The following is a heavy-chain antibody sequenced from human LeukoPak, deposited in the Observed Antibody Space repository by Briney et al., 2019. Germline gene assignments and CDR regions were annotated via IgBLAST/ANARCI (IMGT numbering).Heavy chain of an antibody. CDR1: GYTFTNYG. V-gene: IGHV1-18*01. D-gene: IGHD6-13*01. Sequence: GASVKVSCKASGYTFTNYGITWVRQAPGPGLEWMGWINANNGDTKSAQSLQGRVTMTRDTSTSTAYMELWSLRPDDTAVYYCARGPIAAAGDSWGQGTLVTVSS. J-gene: IGHJ4*02. CDR2: INANNGDT. CDR3: ARGPIAAAGDS.